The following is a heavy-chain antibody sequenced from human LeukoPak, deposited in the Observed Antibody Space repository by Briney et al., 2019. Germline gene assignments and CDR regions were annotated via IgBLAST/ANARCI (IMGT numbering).Heavy chain of an antibody. CDR2: ISGSGGST. D-gene: IGHD6-19*01. J-gene: IGHJ4*02. V-gene: IGHV3-23*01. Sequence: GGSLRLSCAASGFTFSSYAMSWVRQAPGKGLEWVSAISGSGGSTYYADSVKGRFTISRDNSKNTLYLQMNSLRADDTAVYYCAKVFVPGIAVAGTDYWGQGTLVTVSS. CDR1: GFTFSSYA. CDR3: AKVFVPGIAVAGTDY.